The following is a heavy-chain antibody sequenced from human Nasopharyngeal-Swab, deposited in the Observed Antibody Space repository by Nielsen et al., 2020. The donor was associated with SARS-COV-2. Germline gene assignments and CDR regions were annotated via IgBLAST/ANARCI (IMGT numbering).Heavy chain of an antibody. CDR2: INHSGST. D-gene: IGHD6-19*01. CDR3: ARGLYSSGYKDP. J-gene: IGHJ5*02. V-gene: IGHV4-34*01. Sequence: WIRQPPGKGLEWIGEINHSGSTNYNPSLKSRVTISVDTSKNQFSLKLSSVTAADTAVYYCARGLYSSGYKDPWGQGTLVTVSS.